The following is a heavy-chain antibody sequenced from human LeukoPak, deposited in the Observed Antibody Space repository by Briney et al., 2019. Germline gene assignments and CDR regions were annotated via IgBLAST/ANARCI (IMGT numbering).Heavy chain of an antibody. V-gene: IGHV4-34*01. CDR1: GGSFSGYY. J-gene: IGHJ3*02. Sequence: PSETLSLTCAVYGGSFSGYYWSWIRQPPGKGLEWIGEINHSGSTNYNPSLKSRVTISVDTSKNQFSLKLSSVTAADTAVYYCAREEQYSSSWYIGAFDIWGQGTMVTVSS. CDR3: AREEQYSSSWYIGAFDI. D-gene: IGHD6-13*01. CDR2: INHSGST.